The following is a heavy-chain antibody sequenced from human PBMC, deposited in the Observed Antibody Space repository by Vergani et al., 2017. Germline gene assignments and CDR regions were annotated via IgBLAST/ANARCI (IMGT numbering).Heavy chain of an antibody. CDR2: IHYSENT. CDR3: ARVLIAVYYYYMDV. D-gene: IGHD6-19*01. J-gene: IGHJ6*03. CDR1: FDSIRNLY. V-gene: IGHV4-59*11. Sequence: QVQLQESGPGLVKSSETLSLTCSVSFDSIRNLYCNWIRQPPGEGLEWRGSIHYSENTNYNPSLKTRVTISVDTSKNQFSLTLTSVTAADTAVYYCARVLIAVYYYYMDVWGKGTTVTVSS.